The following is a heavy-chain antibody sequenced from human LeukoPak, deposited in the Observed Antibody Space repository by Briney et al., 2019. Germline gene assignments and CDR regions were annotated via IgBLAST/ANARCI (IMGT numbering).Heavy chain of an antibody. CDR3: ARDRYDFWSGFDY. V-gene: IGHV3-21*01. D-gene: IGHD3-3*01. CDR2: ISISGSKT. Sequence: GGSLRLSCAASEFDFSSHAMTWVRQAPGKGLEWVSAISISGSKTYYADSVKGRFTISRDNAKNSLYLQMNSLRAEGTAVYYCARDRYDFWSGFDYWGQGTLVTVSS. J-gene: IGHJ4*02. CDR1: EFDFSSHA.